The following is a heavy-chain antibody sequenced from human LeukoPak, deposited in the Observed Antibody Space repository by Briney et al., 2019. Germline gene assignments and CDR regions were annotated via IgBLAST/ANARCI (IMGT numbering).Heavy chain of an antibody. CDR3: TTDAEVVVTPYYFDY. V-gene: IGHV3-15*01. CDR2: IKSKTDGGTT. J-gene: IGHJ4*02. Sequence: GGSLRLSCAASGVTFSNAWMSWVRQAPGKGLEWVGRIKSKTDGGTTDYAAPVKGRFTISRDDSKNTLYLQMNSLKTEDTAVYYCTTDAEVVVTPYYFDYWGQGTLVTVSS. CDR1: GVTFSNAW. D-gene: IGHD3-22*01.